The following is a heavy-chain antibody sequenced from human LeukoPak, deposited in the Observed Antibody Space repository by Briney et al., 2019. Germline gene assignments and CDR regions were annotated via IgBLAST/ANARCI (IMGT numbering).Heavy chain of an antibody. CDR2: ISRSSSFR. V-gene: IGHV3-21*01. CDR3: ARSPLLLYFGDAYHFDY. J-gene: IGHJ4*02. D-gene: IGHD3-10*01. Sequence: GVSLRLSCEASGFNFSTYSLNWVRQAPGKGLEWVSSISRSSSFRYYADPVKGRFTISRDNAKNSLYLQVNSLRAEDTAMYYCARSPLLLYFGDAYHFDYWGQGTLVTVSS. CDR1: GFNFSTYS.